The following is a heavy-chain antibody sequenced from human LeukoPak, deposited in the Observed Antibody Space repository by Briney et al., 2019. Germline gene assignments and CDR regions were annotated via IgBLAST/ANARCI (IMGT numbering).Heavy chain of an antibody. V-gene: IGHV3-9*01. D-gene: IGHD2-21*02. CDR3: AKETGSDSPYFDY. Sequence: GGSLRLSCAASGFTFDNYAMHWVRQAPVKGLEWVADISWNGGSIGYADSVQGRFTISRDNAKNSLYLQMNSLRAEDTALYYCAKETGSDSPYFDYWGQGTLVTVSS. J-gene: IGHJ4*02. CDR2: ISWNGGSI. CDR1: GFTFDNYA.